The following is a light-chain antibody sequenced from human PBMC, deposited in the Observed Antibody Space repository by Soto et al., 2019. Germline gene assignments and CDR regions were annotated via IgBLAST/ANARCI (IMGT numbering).Light chain of an antibody. Sequence: QSVLTQPPSAFGTPGQRVTISCSGSSSNIGSNYVYWYQQLPGTAPKLLIYRNNQRPSGVPDRFSGSKSGTSASLAISGLRSEDEADYYCAAWDDSLSGYVFGTGTKATVL. CDR2: RNN. J-gene: IGLJ1*01. CDR1: SSNIGSNY. CDR3: AAWDDSLSGYV. V-gene: IGLV1-47*01.